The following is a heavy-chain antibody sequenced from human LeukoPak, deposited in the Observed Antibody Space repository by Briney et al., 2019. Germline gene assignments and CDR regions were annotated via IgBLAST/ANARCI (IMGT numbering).Heavy chain of an antibody. J-gene: IGHJ4*02. CDR1: GFTFSSFW. CDR2: ISGSSSTI. D-gene: IGHD3-22*01. V-gene: IGHV3-48*01. CDR3: ARGSTYYDSSGQVPFDY. Sequence: GGSLRLSCAASGFTFSSFWMTWVRQAPGKGLEWGSYISGSSSTIYYADSVKGRFTISRDNGKNTLYLQMNSLRAEDTAVYYCARGSTYYDSSGQVPFDYWGQGTLVTVSS.